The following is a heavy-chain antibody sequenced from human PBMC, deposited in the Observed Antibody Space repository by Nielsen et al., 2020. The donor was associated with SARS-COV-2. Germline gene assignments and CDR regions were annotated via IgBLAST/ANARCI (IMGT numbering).Heavy chain of an antibody. CDR1: GFTFSSYS. J-gene: IGHJ4*02. Sequence: GGSLRLSCAASGFTFSSYSMNWVRQAPGKGLEWVSYISSSSSTIYYADSVKGRFTISRDNAKNSLYLQMNSLRAEDTAVYYCAKEGPYGELDYWGQGTLVTVSS. CDR2: ISSSSSTI. D-gene: IGHD4-17*01. V-gene: IGHV3-48*01. CDR3: AKEGPYGELDY.